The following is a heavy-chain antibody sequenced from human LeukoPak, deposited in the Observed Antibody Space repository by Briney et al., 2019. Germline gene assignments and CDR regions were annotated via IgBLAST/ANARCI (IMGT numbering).Heavy chain of an antibody. CDR2: IYYSGST. V-gene: IGHV4-39*07. J-gene: IGHJ3*02. D-gene: IGHD3-22*01. CDR1: GGSISSSSYY. Sequence: PSETLSLTCTVSGGSISSSSYYWGWIRQPPGKGLEWIGSIYYSGSTNYNPSLKSRVTISVDTSKNQFSLKLSSVTAADTAVYYCARVPYYYDFISGGAFDIWGQGTMVTVSS. CDR3: ARVPYYYDFISGGAFDI.